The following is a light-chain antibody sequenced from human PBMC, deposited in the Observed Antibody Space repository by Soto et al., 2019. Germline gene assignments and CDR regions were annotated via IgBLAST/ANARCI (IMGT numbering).Light chain of an antibody. Sequence: QSVLTQPPSVSGAPGQRVTISCTGSSSNIGAGYDVHWYQQLPGTAPKLLIYGNSNRPSGVPDRFSGSKSGTSASLAITRLQSEDEADYYCQSYDSGLSGFVGVGGGTLLTVL. CDR2: GNS. J-gene: IGLJ7*01. V-gene: IGLV1-40*01. CDR3: QSYDSGLSGFVG. CDR1: SSNIGAGYD.